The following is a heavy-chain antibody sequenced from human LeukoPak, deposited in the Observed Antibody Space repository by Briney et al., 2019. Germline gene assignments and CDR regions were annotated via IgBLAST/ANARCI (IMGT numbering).Heavy chain of an antibody. Sequence: SETLSLTCTVSGGSISSYYWSWIRQPPGKGLEWIGYIYYSGSTNYNPSLKSRVTISVDTSKNQFSLKLTSVTAADTAVYYCARLVSPYFHMDVWGKGTTVTVSS. CDR3: ARLVSPYFHMDV. J-gene: IGHJ6*03. CDR1: GGSISSYY. CDR2: IYYSGST. D-gene: IGHD2-8*01. V-gene: IGHV4-59*12.